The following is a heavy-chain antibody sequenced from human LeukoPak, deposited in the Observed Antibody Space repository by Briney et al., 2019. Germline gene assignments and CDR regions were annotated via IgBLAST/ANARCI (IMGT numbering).Heavy chain of an antibody. CDR2: IWYDGSNK. V-gene: IGHV3-33*08. D-gene: IGHD3-10*01. CDR3: ARDGLTMVRGQTFLDY. CDR1: GFAFSSYA. J-gene: IGHJ4*02. Sequence: GRSLRLSCAASGFAFSSYAVHWVRQAPGKGLEWVAIIWYDGSNKYYADSVKGRFSISRDNSKNTLYLQMNSLRAEDTAVYYCARDGLTMVRGQTFLDYWGQGTLVTVSS.